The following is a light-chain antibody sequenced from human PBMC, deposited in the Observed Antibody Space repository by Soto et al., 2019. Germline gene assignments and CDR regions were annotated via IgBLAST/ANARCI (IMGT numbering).Light chain of an antibody. Sequence: DIQMTQSPPTLSASIGDRVTITCRASQSVSGWLAWYQQKPGKAPKLLIYDVSSLESGVPSRFSGSGSATEFSLTISGLQPDDFATYYCQQYKDFSRAFGPGTTVDIK. CDR3: QQYKDFSRA. CDR2: DVS. V-gene: IGKV1-5*01. CDR1: QSVSGW. J-gene: IGKJ1*01.